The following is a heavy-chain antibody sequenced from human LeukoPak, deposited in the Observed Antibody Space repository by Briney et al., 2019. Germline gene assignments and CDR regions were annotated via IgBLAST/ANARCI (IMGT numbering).Heavy chain of an antibody. J-gene: IGHJ4*02. CDR3: ARMLGCSGGSCYLASGY. D-gene: IGHD2-15*01. CDR2: ISAYNGNT. Sequence: ASVKVSCKASGYTFTSYGISWVRQAPGQGLEWMGWISAYNGNTNYAQKLQGRVTMTTDTSTSTAYMELSSLRSDDTAVYYCARMLGCSGGSCYLASGYWGQGTLVTVSS. CDR1: GYTFTSYG. V-gene: IGHV1-18*01.